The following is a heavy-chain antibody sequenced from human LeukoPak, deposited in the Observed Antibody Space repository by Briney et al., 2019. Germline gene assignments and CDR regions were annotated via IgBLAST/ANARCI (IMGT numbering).Heavy chain of an antibody. J-gene: IGHJ4*02. CDR3: ARDAGALDY. Sequence: GGSLRLSCVASGFTFSRYWMHWVRQAPGKGLVWVSRINSDGRSTNYADSVKGRFSISRDNAENTLYLQMNSLRAEDTAVYYCARDAGALDYWGQGTLVTVSS. CDR1: GFTFSRYW. CDR2: INSDGRST. V-gene: IGHV3-74*01. D-gene: IGHD3-10*01.